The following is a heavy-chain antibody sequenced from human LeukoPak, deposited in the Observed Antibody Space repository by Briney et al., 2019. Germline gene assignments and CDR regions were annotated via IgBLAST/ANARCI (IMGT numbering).Heavy chain of an antibody. CDR1: GFTVSSNF. D-gene: IGHD1-7*01. CDR3: AKEVELRTSFDY. J-gene: IGHJ4*02. Sequence: GGSLRLSCAASGFTVSSNFMTWVRQAPGEGLEWVSLIYSGGNTYYADSVKGRFTISRDNSKNTLYLQMNSLRAEDTAVYYCAKEVELRTSFDYWGQGTLVTVSS. CDR2: IYSGGNT. V-gene: IGHV3-66*01.